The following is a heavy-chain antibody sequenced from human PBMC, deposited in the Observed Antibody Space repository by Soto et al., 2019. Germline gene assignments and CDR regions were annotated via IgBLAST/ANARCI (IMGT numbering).Heavy chain of an antibody. CDR3: ARDTYDTTGHHLDY. Sequence: ASVKVSCNASGDTFTSYGISWVRQAPGQGLEWMGWISTFHGNTNYAQKFQGSVTMTTDTSTSTAYMELRSLTSDDTAIYYCARDTYDTTGHHLDYWGQVTLVTVSS. D-gene: IGHD3-22*01. V-gene: IGHV1-18*04. J-gene: IGHJ4*02. CDR1: GDTFTSYG. CDR2: ISTFHGNT.